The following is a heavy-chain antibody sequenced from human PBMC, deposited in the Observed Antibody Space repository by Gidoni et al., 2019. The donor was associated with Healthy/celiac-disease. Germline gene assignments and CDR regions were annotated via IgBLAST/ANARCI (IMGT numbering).Heavy chain of an antibody. V-gene: IGHV3-48*02. CDR3: ARDLLLRSIVVVPAARPSDY. J-gene: IGHJ4*02. CDR1: GFTFSSYS. CDR2: ISSSSSTI. D-gene: IGHD2-2*01. Sequence: EVQLVESGGGLVQPGGSLRLSCAASGFTFSSYSMNWVRQAPGKGLEWVSYISSSSSTIYYADSVKGRFTISRDNAKNSLYLQMNSLRDEDTAVYYCARDLLLRSIVVVPAARPSDYWGQGTLVTVSS.